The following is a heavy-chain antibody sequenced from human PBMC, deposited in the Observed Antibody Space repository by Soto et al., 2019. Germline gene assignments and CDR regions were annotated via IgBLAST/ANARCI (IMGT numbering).Heavy chain of an antibody. J-gene: IGHJ4*01. CDR1: GYTFTVYY. CDR2: INPKSGGT. D-gene: IGHD1-26*01. CDR3: ARDLAKGGGSAGFDY. V-gene: IGHV1-2*02. Sequence: ASVKVSCKASGYTFTVYYMHWVRQAPGQGLEWMGWINPKSGGTMYPQKFQGRVTMTWDTSISTAYMALTRLRSDDTAVYYCARDLAKGGGSAGFDYLVHGTLVTVSS.